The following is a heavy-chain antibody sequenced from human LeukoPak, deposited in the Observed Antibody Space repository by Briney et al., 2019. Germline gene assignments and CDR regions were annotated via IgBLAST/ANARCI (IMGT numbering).Heavy chain of an antibody. CDR1: GYIFISYY. CDR2: INPSDGST. V-gene: IGHV1-46*01. Sequence: GASVKVSCKASGYIFISYYIHWVRQAPGQGLEWMGVINPSDGSTNYAQKYQDRVTVTRDTSTRTVYMQLSSLRSDDTAVYYCARDVAREFDYWGQGTLVTVSS. J-gene: IGHJ4*02. CDR3: ARDVAREFDY.